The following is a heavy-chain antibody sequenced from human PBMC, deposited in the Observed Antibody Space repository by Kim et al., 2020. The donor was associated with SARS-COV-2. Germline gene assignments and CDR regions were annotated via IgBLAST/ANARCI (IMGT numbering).Heavy chain of an antibody. CDR1: GFTLSSYA. CDR2: FSAVSANK. D-gene: IGHD2-2*01. V-gene: IGHV3-23*01. CDR3: AKPTVQPGAVGAFDA. Sequence: GGSLRLSCAASGFTLSSYAMTWVRQAPGKGLEWVSSFSAVSANKYYADSVRCRFTVSGDNSNTMLYLEMNSLRAQDTAIYYCAKPTVQPGAVGAFDAWG. J-gene: IGHJ3*01.